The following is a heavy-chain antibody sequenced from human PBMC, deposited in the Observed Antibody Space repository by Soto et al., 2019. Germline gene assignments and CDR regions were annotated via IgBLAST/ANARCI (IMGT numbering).Heavy chain of an antibody. J-gene: IGHJ6*02. Sequence: GESLKISCKGSGYSFTSYWIGWVRQMPGKGLECLGIIYPGDSDTRYSPSFQGQVTISADKSISTAYLQWSSLKASDTAMYYCARTAAAGKYYNGMDVWGQGTTVTVSS. CDR3: ARTAAAGKYYNGMDV. CDR1: GYSFTSYW. CDR2: IYPGDSDT. D-gene: IGHD6-13*01. V-gene: IGHV5-51*01.